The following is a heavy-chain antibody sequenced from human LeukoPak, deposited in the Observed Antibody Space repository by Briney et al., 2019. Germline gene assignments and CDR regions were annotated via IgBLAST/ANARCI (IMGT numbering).Heavy chain of an antibody. Sequence: SETLSLTCAVYGGSFSGYYWSWIRQPPGKGLEWIGEINHSGSTNYNPSLKSRVTISVDTSKNQFSLKLSSVTAADTAVYYCARHLESYYYGSGSLTGGAFDIWGQGTMVTVSS. CDR2: INHSGST. V-gene: IGHV4-34*01. J-gene: IGHJ3*02. CDR3: ARHLESYYYGSGSLTGGAFDI. D-gene: IGHD3-10*01. CDR1: GGSFSGYY.